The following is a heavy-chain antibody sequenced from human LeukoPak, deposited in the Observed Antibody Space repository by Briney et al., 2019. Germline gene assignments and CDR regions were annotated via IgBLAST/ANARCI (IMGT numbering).Heavy chain of an antibody. CDR2: ISGSDGST. CDR1: GFNFSNYA. J-gene: IGHJ4*02. Sequence: GGSLRLSCAASGFNFSNYAMSWVRQAPEKGLEWVSVISGSDGSTSYADSVKGRFTVSRDNSKNTLYLQMNSLRAEDTAVYYCAKDRPYYDFWSGLTGWGQGTLVTVSS. V-gene: IGHV3-23*01. CDR3: AKDRPYYDFWSGLTG. D-gene: IGHD3-3*01.